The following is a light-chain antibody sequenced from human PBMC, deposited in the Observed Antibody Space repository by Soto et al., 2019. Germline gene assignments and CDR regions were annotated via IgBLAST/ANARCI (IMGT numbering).Light chain of an antibody. J-gene: IGLJ2*01. Sequence: QSVLTQPRSVSGSPGQSVAISCTGTSSDVGGYNYVSWYQQHPGKVPKLMIYDVTKRPSGVPDRFSGSKSGITASLTISGLQAEDEADYYCCSYAGSYTLIFGGGTKLTVL. CDR1: SSDVGGYNY. CDR2: DVT. CDR3: CSYAGSYTLI. V-gene: IGLV2-11*01.